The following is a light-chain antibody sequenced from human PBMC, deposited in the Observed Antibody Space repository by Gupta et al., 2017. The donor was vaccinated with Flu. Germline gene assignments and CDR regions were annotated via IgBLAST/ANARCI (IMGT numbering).Light chain of an antibody. CDR1: NIDVGAYNL. J-gene: IGLJ1*01. CDR2: EVT. Sequence: QSALTQPPSASGSPGQSLTISCTGTNIDVGAYNLVSWYQQHPGKAPKLIIYEVTKRPSGVPDRFSGSKSVNTASLTVSGLQAEDEADYYCSSYAGNDNYVFGTGTKVTVL. V-gene: IGLV2-8*01. CDR3: SSYAGNDNYV.